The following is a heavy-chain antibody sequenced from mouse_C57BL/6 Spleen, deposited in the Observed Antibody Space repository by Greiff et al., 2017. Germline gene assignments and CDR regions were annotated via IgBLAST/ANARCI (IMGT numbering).Heavy chain of an antibody. D-gene: IGHD1-2*01. J-gene: IGHJ2*01. Sequence: EVQGVESGGDLVKPGGSLKLSCAASGFTFSSYGMSWVRQTPDKRLEWVATISSGGSYTYYPDSVKGRFTISRDNAKNTLYLQLSSLKSEDTAMXYCARQTGLYDLDYWGQGTTLTVSS. V-gene: IGHV5-6*01. CDR3: ARQTGLYDLDY. CDR2: ISSGGSYT. CDR1: GFTFSSYG.